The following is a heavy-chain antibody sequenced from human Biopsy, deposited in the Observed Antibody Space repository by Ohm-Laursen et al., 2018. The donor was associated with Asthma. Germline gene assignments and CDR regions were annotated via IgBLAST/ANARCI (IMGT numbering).Heavy chain of an antibody. CDR3: AGVLESSSRGPFYFFTLDV. J-gene: IGHJ6*02. CDR2: ISSSGSTK. CDR1: GFSFGDYF. Sequence: LRLSCAASGFSFGDYFMTWVRQAPGKGLEWVASISSSGSTKYPSESVLGRCTISRDNTQKSMSLELRSLRVEDTAIYYCAGVLESSSRGPFYFFTLDVWGQGTPVAVSS. D-gene: IGHD6-13*01. V-gene: IGHV3-11*01.